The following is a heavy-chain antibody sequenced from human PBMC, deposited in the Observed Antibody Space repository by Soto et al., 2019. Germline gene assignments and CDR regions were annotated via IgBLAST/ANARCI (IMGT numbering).Heavy chain of an antibody. V-gene: IGHV3-15*07. CDR1: GFTISNAW. Sequence: GGSLRLSCAASGFTISNAWMNWVRQAPGKGLEWVGRIKTNGEGGTTDYAAPVKGRFVISRDDSKNTLYLQMNSLRPDDTAVYYCTSGSVEGVWGQGTTVTVSS. D-gene: IGHD2-15*01. CDR3: TSGSVEGV. J-gene: IGHJ6*02. CDR2: IKTNGEGGTT.